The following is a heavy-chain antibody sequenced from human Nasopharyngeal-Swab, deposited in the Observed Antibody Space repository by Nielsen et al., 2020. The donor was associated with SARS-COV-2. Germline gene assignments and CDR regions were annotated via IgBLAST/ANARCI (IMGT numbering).Heavy chain of an antibody. V-gene: IGHV3-13*01. CDR3: ARGVETIHH. J-gene: IGHJ1*01. Sequence: GESLKISCAASGFTFSSYDMHWVRQATGKGLEWVSAIGTAGDTYYPGSVKGRFTISRDNAKKSLYLQMNSLRAEDTAVYYCARGVETIHHWGQGSLVTVSS. CDR2: IGTAGDT. D-gene: IGHD5-24*01. CDR1: GFTFSSYD.